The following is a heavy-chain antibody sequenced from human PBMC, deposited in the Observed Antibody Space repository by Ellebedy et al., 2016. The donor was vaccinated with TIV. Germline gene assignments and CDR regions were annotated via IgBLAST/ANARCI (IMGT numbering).Heavy chain of an antibody. J-gene: IGHJ4*02. Sequence: GGSLRLSXAASGFTFDDYAMHWVRQAPGKGLEWVSGISWNSGTIGYADSVKGRFTISRDNDKNSLYLQMNSLRAEDTAVYYCAKDRYYYGSGSLNWGQGTLVTVSS. CDR2: ISWNSGTI. CDR1: GFTFDDYA. CDR3: AKDRYYYGSGSLN. V-gene: IGHV3-9*01. D-gene: IGHD3-10*01.